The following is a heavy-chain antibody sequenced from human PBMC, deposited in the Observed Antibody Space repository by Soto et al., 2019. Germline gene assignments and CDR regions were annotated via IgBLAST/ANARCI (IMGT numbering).Heavy chain of an antibody. Sequence: ASVKVSCKASGYTFTSYDIYWVREATGQGLEWMGWLNPNTGNSGYAQKFQGRITVTSDTSINTVHMELSSLRSEDTAVYYCARRAETNGWNGFGADKYYFDFWGQGTLVTVSS. J-gene: IGHJ4*02. V-gene: IGHV1-8*01. CDR2: LNPNTGNS. CDR3: ARRAETNGWNGFGADKYYFDF. D-gene: IGHD1-1*01. CDR1: GYTFTSYD.